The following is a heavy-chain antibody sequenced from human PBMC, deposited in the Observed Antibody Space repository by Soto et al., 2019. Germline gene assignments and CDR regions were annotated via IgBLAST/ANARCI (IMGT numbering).Heavy chain of an antibody. CDR3: ATEQGYCSTISSYNWFDP. V-gene: IGHV4-61*01. CDR2: IYCTGST. CDR1: GGSVSSGNYY. D-gene: IGHD2-15*01. J-gene: IGHJ5*02. Sequence: PSETQSVKCNVSGGSVSSGNYYRSWIRHTPGKALEWVGYIYCTGSTDYNPPIQSRVPVSVDTTKNQLSLKLSSVTAADTAVYYCATEQGYCSTISSYNWFDPWGQGTLVTVSS.